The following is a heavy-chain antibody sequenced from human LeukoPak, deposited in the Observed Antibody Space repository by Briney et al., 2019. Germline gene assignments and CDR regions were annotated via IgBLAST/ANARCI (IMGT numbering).Heavy chain of an antibody. J-gene: IGHJ4*02. CDR2: IYYSGNT. Sequence: PSETLSLTCTVSGGSISSYYWSWIRQPPGKGLEWLGYIYYSGNTNYNPSLKSRITISLDTSRNQFSLKLSSVTAADTAIYYCAREGPTATSIDYWGQGTLVFVS. CDR1: GGSISSYY. CDR3: AREGPTATSIDY. V-gene: IGHV4-59*01. D-gene: IGHD2-21*02.